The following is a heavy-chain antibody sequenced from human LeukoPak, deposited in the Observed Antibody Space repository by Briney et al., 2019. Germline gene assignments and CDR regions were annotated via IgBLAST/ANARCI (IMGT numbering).Heavy chain of an antibody. J-gene: IGHJ4*02. CDR1: GFTFSSYG. CDR2: ISGSGGST. D-gene: IGHD2-15*01. Sequence: GGTLRLSCAASGFTFSSYGMSWVRQAPGKGLEWVSAISGSGGSTYYADSVKGRFTISRDNSKNTLYLQMNSLRAEDTAVYYCAKLGYCSGGSCYRSFSFWGQGTLVTVSS. CDR3: AKLGYCSGGSCYRSFSF. V-gene: IGHV3-23*01.